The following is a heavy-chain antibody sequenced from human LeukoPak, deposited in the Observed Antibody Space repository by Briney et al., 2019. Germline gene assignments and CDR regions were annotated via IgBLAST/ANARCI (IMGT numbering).Heavy chain of an antibody. CDR1: GGSISSGDYY. CDR2: IYYSGST. CDR3: ARDRQYYYYGMDV. Sequence: PSETLSLTCTVSGGSISSGDYYWSWIRQPPGKGLEWIGYIYYSGSTYYNPSLKSRVTISVDTSKNRFSLKLSSVTAADTAVYYCARDRQYYYYGMDVWGQGTTVTVSS. J-gene: IGHJ6*02. V-gene: IGHV4-30-4*01.